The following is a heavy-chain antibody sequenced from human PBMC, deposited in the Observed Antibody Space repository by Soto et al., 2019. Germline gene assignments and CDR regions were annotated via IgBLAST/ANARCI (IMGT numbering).Heavy chain of an antibody. CDR1: GFTFSSYG. Sequence: QVQLVESGGGMVQPGRSLRLSCAASGFTFSSYGMHWVRQAPGKGLEWVAVIWYDGSNKYYADSVKGRFTISRDNSKNTLYLQMNSLRAEDTAVYYCAITYSSGWQFDYWGQGTLVTVSS. CDR2: IWYDGSNK. D-gene: IGHD6-19*01. CDR3: AITYSSGWQFDY. V-gene: IGHV3-33*01. J-gene: IGHJ4*02.